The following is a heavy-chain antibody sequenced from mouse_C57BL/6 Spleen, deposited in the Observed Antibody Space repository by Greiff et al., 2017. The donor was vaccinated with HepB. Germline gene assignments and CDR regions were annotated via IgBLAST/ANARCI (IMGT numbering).Heavy chain of an antibody. CDR2: IDPETGGT. D-gene: IGHD1-1*01. J-gene: IGHJ1*03. Sequence: QVQLQQSGAELVRPGASVTLSCKASGYTFTDYEMHWVKQTPVHGLEWIGAIDPETGGTAYNQKFKGKAILTADKSSSTAYMELRSLTSEDSAVYYCTRYYGSSYGGWYFDVWGTGTTVTVSS. CDR1: GYTFTDYE. CDR3: TRYYGSSYGGWYFDV. V-gene: IGHV1-15*01.